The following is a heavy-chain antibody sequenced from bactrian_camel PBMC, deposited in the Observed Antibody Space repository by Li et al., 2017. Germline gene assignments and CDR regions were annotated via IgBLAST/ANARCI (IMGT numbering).Heavy chain of an antibody. CDR2: IDTGGST. Sequence: DVQLVESGGGLVQPGGSLRLSCASSLFTFPYKTWVRQGPGKELEWISSIDTGGSTYYADSVRGRFTISKDVAENTLYLQMNSLKTEDMAVYYCARTKSGAEYNYWGQ. CDR1: LFTFPY. V-gene: IGHV3S10*01. J-gene: IGHJ4*01. CDR3: ARTKSGAEYNY.